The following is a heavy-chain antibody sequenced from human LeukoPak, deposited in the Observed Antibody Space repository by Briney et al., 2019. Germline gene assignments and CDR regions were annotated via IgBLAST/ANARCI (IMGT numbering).Heavy chain of an antibody. CDR1: GFSFSSYG. D-gene: IGHD4-23*01. V-gene: IGHV3-30*18. Sequence: PGGSLRLSCAASGFSFSSYGMHWVRQAPGKGLEWVASISYDGSDTYYADSVKGRFTISRDNSENTLYLQMNSLRAEDTAIYYCAKYDYGGNPNEYYFDYWGQGTLVTVSS. J-gene: IGHJ4*02. CDR2: ISYDGSDT. CDR3: AKYDYGGNPNEYYFDY.